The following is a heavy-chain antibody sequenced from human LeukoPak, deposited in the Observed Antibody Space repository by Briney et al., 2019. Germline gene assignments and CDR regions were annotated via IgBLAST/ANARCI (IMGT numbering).Heavy chain of an antibody. D-gene: IGHD6-13*01. CDR1: GFTVSTNY. Sequence: GGSLRLSCAASGFTVSTNYMSWVRQAPGKGLEWVSLINSGGSTYYADSVKGRFTIPRDNSKNTVYLQMNSLRAEDTAVYYCAKDRIAGHDTFDIWGQGTVVTVSS. CDR3: AKDRIAGHDTFDI. J-gene: IGHJ3*02. V-gene: IGHV3-66*02. CDR2: INSGGST.